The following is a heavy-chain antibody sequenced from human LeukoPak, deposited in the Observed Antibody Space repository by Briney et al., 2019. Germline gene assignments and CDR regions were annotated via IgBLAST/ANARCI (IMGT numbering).Heavy chain of an antibody. V-gene: IGHV1-24*01. CDR2: FDPEDGET. Sequence: GASVKVSCKGSGYTLTELSMHWVRQAPGKGLEWMGGFDPEDGETNYAQKFQGRVTITADESTSTAYMELSSLRSEDTAVYYCARERDGSSWYYYWGQGTLVTVSS. J-gene: IGHJ4*02. CDR3: ARERDGSSWYYY. D-gene: IGHD6-13*01. CDR1: GYTLTELS.